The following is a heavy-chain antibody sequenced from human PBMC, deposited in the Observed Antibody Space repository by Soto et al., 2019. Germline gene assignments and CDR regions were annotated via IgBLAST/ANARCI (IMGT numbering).Heavy chain of an antibody. CDR3: AREGYNYNGMDV. J-gene: IGHJ6*02. V-gene: IGHV4-31*03. CDR2: IYYSGNT. Sequence: QVQLQESGPGLLKPSQTLSLTCTVSGGSVSSGDYYWSWIRQHPGKGLEWIGYIYYSGNTYCNPSLKSRVTISVDTFKNQFSLKVNSVTVADTAVYYCAREGYNYNGMDVWGQGTTVTVSS. CDR1: GGSVSSGDYY.